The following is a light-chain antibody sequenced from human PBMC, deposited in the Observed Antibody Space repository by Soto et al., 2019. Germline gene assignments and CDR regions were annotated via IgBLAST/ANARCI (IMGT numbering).Light chain of an antibody. Sequence: EIVMTQSPATLSVSPGERATLSCRATQIVSSKLAWFQQKPGQAPRLLIYGASTRATDIPARFSGSGSGTEFSLTISSLQSEDVAVYYCQQYNNWPHTFGQGTKLEIK. CDR2: GAS. V-gene: IGKV3-15*01. CDR1: QIVSSK. J-gene: IGKJ2*01. CDR3: QQYNNWPHT.